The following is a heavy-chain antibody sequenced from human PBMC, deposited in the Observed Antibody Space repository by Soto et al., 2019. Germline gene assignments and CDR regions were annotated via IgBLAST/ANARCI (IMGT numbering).Heavy chain of an antibody. J-gene: IGHJ2*01. CDR3: ARIPQPAVAGTRFGYFDL. D-gene: IGHD6-19*01. CDR1: GFTVSSYV. CDR2: IWYDGSKR. Sequence: PGGSRRRSCAASGFTVSSYVMHWVRPGPAKGLEWVAVIWYDGSKRYYADSVKGRFTISRDNSKNTRYLQMNSLGAEDTAVYYCARIPQPAVAGTRFGYFDLWGRGTLVTVSS. V-gene: IGHV3-33*01.